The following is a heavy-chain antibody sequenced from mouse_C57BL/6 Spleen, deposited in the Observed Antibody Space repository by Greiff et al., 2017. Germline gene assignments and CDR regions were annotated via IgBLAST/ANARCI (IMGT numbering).Heavy chain of an antibody. J-gene: IGHJ3*01. Sequence: EVQLQQSGAELVRPGASVKLSCTASGFNIKDDYMHWVKQRPEQGLEWIGWFDPENGDTEYASKFQGKATITADTSSNTAYLQLSSLTSEDTAVYYCTTGTRFAYWGQGTLVTVSA. CDR3: TTGTRFAY. D-gene: IGHD3-3*01. V-gene: IGHV14-4*01. CDR1: GFNIKDDY. CDR2: FDPENGDT.